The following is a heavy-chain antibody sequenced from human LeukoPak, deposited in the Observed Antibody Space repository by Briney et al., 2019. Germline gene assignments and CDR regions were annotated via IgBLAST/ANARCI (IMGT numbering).Heavy chain of an antibody. V-gene: IGHV3-21*01. CDR3: ARDLNWETY. CDR1: GFTFSSYS. D-gene: IGHD7-27*01. J-gene: IGHJ4*02. CDR2: ISSSSSYI. Sequence: GGSLRLSCAASGFTFSSYSMNWVRQAPGKGLAWVSSISSSSSYIYYADSVKGRFTISRDNAKNSLYLQMNSLRVEDTAVYYCARDLNWETYWGQGTLVSVSS.